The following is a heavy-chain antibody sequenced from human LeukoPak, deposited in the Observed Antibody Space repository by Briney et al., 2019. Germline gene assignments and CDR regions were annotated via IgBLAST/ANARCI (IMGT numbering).Heavy chain of an antibody. CDR1: GGSISSYY. V-gene: IGHV4-59*01. CDR2: IYYSGST. CDR3: ARTTEGYAGGPGYSYYYYMDV. Sequence: SETLSLTCTVSGGSISSYYWSWIRQPPGKGMEWIGYIYYSGSTNYNPSLKSRVTISVDTSKNQVSLKLRSVTAADTAVYYCARTTEGYAGGPGYSYYYYMDVWGKGTTVTISS. D-gene: IGHD5-12*01. J-gene: IGHJ6*03.